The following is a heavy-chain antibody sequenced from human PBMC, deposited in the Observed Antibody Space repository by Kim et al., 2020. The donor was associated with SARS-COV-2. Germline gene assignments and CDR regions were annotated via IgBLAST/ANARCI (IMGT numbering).Heavy chain of an antibody. V-gene: IGHV3-23*01. CDR2: ISGSGGST. CDR1: GFTFSSYA. D-gene: IGHD3-3*01. J-gene: IGHJ6*02. Sequence: GGSLRLSCAASGFTFSSYAMSWVRQAPGKGLEWVSAISGSGGSTYYADSVKGRFTISRDNSKNTLYLQMNSLRAEDTAVYYCAKDLQDDFWSGYYVGYYYGMDVWGQGTTVTVSS. CDR3: AKDLQDDFWSGYYVGYYYGMDV.